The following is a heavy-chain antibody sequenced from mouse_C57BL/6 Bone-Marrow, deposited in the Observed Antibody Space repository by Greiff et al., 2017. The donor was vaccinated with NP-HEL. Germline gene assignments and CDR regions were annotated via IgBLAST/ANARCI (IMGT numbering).Heavy chain of an antibody. J-gene: IGHJ3*01. Sequence: EVQLQQSGPELVKPGASVKISCKASGYTFTDYYMNWVKQSHGKSLEWIGDINPNNGGTSYNQKFKGKATLTVDKSSSTAYRELRSLTSEDSAVYYCARIYYGYDEGFAYWGQGTLVTVSA. CDR3: ARIYYGYDEGFAY. CDR1: GYTFTDYY. CDR2: INPNNGGT. V-gene: IGHV1-26*01. D-gene: IGHD2-2*01.